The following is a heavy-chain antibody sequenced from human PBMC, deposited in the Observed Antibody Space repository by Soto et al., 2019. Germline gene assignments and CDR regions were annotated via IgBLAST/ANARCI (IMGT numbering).Heavy chain of an antibody. CDR1: GGSMSRCDYY. CDR3: ARDAAVGVA. V-gene: IGHV4-30-4*01. Sequence: PSETLSLTWAVSGGSMSRCDYYWSWIRQPPGKGLEWIGYIYYSGSTYYNPSLKSRVTISVDTSKNQFPLKLSSVTAADTAVYYCARDAAVGVAWGQAILLTVPS. CDR2: IYYSGST. J-gene: IGHJ5*02. D-gene: IGHD6-19*01.